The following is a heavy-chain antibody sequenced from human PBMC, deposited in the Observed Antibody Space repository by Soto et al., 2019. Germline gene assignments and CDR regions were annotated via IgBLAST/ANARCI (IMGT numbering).Heavy chain of an antibody. J-gene: IGHJ5*02. CDR2: ISGSGGST. D-gene: IGHD3-10*01. Sequence: GGSLRLSCAASGCTCSSYAMSWVRQAPGKGLEWVSAISGSGGSTYYADSVKGRFTISRDNSKNTLYLQMNSLRAEDTAVYYCAKDRSTYYLVPPFDPWGQGTLVTVSS. V-gene: IGHV3-23*01. CDR3: AKDRSTYYLVPPFDP. CDR1: GCTCSSYA.